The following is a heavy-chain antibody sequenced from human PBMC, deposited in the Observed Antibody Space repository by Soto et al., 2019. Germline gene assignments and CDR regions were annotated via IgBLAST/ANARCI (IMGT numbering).Heavy chain of an antibody. CDR3: AGSYCSSTSCPSDYYYYYGMDV. D-gene: IGHD2-2*01. Sequence: QVQLVQSGAEVKKPGSSVKVSCKASGGTFSSYAISWVRQAPGQGLEWMGGIIPIFGTANYAQKFQGRVTITADESTSTADMELSSLRSEDTAVYYCAGSYCSSTSCPSDYYYYYGMDVWGQGTTVTVSS. CDR1: GGTFSSYA. J-gene: IGHJ6*02. V-gene: IGHV1-69*01. CDR2: IIPIFGTA.